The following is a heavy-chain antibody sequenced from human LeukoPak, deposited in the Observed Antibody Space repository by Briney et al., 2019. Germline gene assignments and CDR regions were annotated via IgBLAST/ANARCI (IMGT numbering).Heavy chain of an antibody. Sequence: ASVKVSCKASGYSFSNFHINWERQASGQGLEWIGWVSPKTGDRGYALKFQGRVTMTSDTSETIVYMEVRSLTSEDTAVYYCARTPPKGDIDTWGQGTMVTVSS. J-gene: IGHJ5*02. CDR1: GYSFSNFH. CDR2: VSPKTGDR. V-gene: IGHV1-8*01. D-gene: IGHD2-21*02. CDR3: ARTPPKGDIDT.